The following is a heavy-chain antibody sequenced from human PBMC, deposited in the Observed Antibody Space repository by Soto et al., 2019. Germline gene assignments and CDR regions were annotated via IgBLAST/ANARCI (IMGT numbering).Heavy chain of an antibody. J-gene: IGHJ4*02. CDR3: ARVFCRGDCYSPLDY. D-gene: IGHD2-21*02. Sequence: VGSLRLSCVASGFTFSNFGLNWVRQAPGKGLEWVSSISSSDKYIYYADSVKGRFTISRDNAKNSLSLQMNSLRADDTAVYYCARVFCRGDCYSPLDYWGQGTLVTVSS. V-gene: IGHV3-21*01. CDR2: ISSSDKYI. CDR1: GFTFSNFG.